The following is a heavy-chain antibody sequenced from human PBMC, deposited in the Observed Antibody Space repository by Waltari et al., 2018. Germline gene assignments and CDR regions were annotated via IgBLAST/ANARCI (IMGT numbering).Heavy chain of an antibody. J-gene: IGHJ5*01. CDR3: ARIYMTTVRGYSWFD. D-gene: IGHD4-4*01. V-gene: IGHV4-30-2*01. CDR2: VWHTGAT. CDR1: GGSVSSGGYS. Sequence: QVQLQESGPGRVTPSETLSLTCAVSGGSVSSGGYSWGWMRQPPGGGLEWIGNVWHTGATYKNPSLNSRLTMSVDRSKNEFSLSLHSVTAADTAVYYCARIYMTTVRGYSWFD.